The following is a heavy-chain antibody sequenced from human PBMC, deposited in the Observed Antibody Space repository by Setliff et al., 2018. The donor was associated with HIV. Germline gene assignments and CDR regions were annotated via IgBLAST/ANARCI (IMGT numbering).Heavy chain of an antibody. J-gene: IGHJ5*02. CDR1: GASIGSGRSY. CDR3: ASWGRARRANHNFWSGSSWFDP. CDR2: IYYNGST. V-gene: IGHV4-31*03. D-gene: IGHD3-3*01. Sequence: PSETLSLTCTVSGASIGSGRSYWSWIRQHPGKGLEWIGNIYYNGSTYHNPSLKTRVTLSVDTSKNQFSLNLRSVTAADTAVYYCASWGRARRANHNFWSGSSWFDPWGQGILVTVSS.